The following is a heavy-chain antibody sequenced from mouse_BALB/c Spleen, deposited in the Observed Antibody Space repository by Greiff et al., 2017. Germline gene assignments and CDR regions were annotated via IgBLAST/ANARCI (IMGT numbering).Heavy chain of an antibody. J-gene: IGHJ4*01. CDR3: ARDYGHAYAMDY. Sequence: EVQVVESGGGLVKPGGSLKLSCAASGFTFSSYAMSWVRQTPEKRLEWVASISSGGSTYYPDSVKGRFTISRDNARNILYLQMSSLRSEDTAMYYCARDYGHAYAMDYWGQGTSVTVSS. CDR1: GFTFSSYA. V-gene: IGHV5-6-5*01. D-gene: IGHD1-2*01. CDR2: ISSGGST.